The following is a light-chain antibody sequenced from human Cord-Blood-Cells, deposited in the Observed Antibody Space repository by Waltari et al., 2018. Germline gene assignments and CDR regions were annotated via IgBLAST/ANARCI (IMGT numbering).Light chain of an antibody. CDR3: SSYAGSNNV. CDR1: SSDVGGSND. V-gene: IGLV2-8*01. J-gene: IGLJ1*01. Sequence: QSALTQPPSASGSPGQSVTISCTGTSSDVGGSNDVSWYQQHPGKAPKLMIYEVSKRPSGVPDRFSGSKSGNTASLTVSGLQAEDEADYYCSSYAGSNNVFGTGTKVTVL. CDR2: EVS.